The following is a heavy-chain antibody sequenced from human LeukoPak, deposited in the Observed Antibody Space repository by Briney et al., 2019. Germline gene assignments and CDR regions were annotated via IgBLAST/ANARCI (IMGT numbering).Heavy chain of an antibody. J-gene: IGHJ5*02. CDR1: GYTFTAYW. D-gene: IGHD3-10*01. V-gene: IGHV1-2*02. CDR3: ARGGGGSYSSFDP. CDR2: INPNSGGT. Sequence: ASVKVSCTTSGYTFTAYWIHWVRQAPGQGPEWMGWINPNSGGTLFAPRFQGRVTMTTDTSIATVHMELSGLTSDDTAVYYCARGGGGSYSSFDPWGQGTLVAVSS.